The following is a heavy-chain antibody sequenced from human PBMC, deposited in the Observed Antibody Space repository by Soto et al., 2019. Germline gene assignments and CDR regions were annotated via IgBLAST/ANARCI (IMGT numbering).Heavy chain of an antibody. Sequence: GGSLRLSCAASGFTFTSYAMNWVRQAPGKGLEWVSGVTGSGSSTYYADSVKGRFTISRDNSKDTLYLQMNSLRAEDTAVYYCAKTSGRAGWRDFDYWGQGTLVTVSS. D-gene: IGHD6-19*01. CDR3: AKTSGRAGWRDFDY. V-gene: IGHV3-23*01. CDR1: GFTFTSYA. CDR2: VTGSGSST. J-gene: IGHJ4*02.